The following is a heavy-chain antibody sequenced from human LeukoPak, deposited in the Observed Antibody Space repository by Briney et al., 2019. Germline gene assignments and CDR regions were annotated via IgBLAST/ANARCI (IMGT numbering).Heavy chain of an antibody. Sequence: GASVKVSCKASGYTFTSYGISWVRQAPGQGLEWMGWISAYNGNTNYAQKLQGRVTMTTDTSTSTAYMELRSLRSDDTAVYYCAKDLQYSSRWYYFDYWGQGTLITVSS. CDR1: GYTFTSYG. J-gene: IGHJ4*02. V-gene: IGHV1-18*01. CDR2: ISAYNGNT. CDR3: AKDLQYSSRWYYFDY. D-gene: IGHD6-13*01.